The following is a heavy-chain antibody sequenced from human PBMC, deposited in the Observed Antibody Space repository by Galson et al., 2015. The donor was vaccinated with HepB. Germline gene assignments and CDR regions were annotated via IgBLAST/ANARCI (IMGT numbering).Heavy chain of an antibody. CDR1: GYTFSNYW. V-gene: IGHV5-51*01. J-gene: IGHJ5*02. CDR3: VTGRGSATYMGFDH. Sequence: QSGAEVKKPGQSLQISCQGSGYTFSNYWIGWVRQMPGKGLEWMGMIYPGDSDTRYNPSFQGHIDISADKSTNTASLQWDSLKASDTAMYYCVTGRGSATYMGFDHWGQGTQVIVSS. CDR2: IYPGDSDT. D-gene: IGHD3-10*01.